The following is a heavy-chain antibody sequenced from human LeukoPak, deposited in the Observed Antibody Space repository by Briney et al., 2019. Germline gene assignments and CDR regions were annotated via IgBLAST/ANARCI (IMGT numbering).Heavy chain of an antibody. CDR3: ARAAYYRFDY. V-gene: IGHV3-74*01. Sequence: GGSLRLSCAASGFTFSSYWVHWVRHAPGKGLEWVARINSDGSTINHADSVRGRFTISRDSAENTLYLQMSSLRAEDTAIYFCARAAYYRFDYWGQGTLVTVSS. D-gene: IGHD1-26*01. CDR1: GFTFSSYW. CDR2: INSDGSTI. J-gene: IGHJ4*02.